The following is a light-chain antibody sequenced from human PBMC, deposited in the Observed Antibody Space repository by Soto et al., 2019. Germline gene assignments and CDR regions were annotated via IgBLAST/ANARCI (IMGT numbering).Light chain of an antibody. Sequence: QSALTQPPSASGSPGQSVTISCTGTSSDVGGYNDVSWYQQHPGKAPKLMIYDVSNRPSGVPDRFSGSKSGNTASLNFSGLQAAVYADDSSSSYAGSNNCYVFRTRTKVTV. J-gene: IGLJ1*01. V-gene: IGLV2-8*01. CDR1: SSDVGGYND. CDR2: DVS. CDR3: SSYAGSNNCYV.